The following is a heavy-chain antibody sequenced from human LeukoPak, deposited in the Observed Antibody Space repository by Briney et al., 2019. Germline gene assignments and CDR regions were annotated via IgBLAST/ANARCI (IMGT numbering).Heavy chain of an antibody. CDR2: IYYSGST. Sequence: KPSETLSLTCTVSGGSISNYCWSWIRQPPGKGLEWIGYIYYSGSTNYNPSLKSRVTISGDRSKNQFSLKLSSVTAADTAVYYCARENAYCGGDCYRKYYFDYWGQGTLVTVSS. CDR3: ARENAYCGGDCYRKYYFDY. D-gene: IGHD2-21*01. V-gene: IGHV4-59*01. J-gene: IGHJ4*02. CDR1: GGSISNYC.